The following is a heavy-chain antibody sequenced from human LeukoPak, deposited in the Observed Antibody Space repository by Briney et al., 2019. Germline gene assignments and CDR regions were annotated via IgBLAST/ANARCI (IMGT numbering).Heavy chain of an antibody. CDR1: GYTFTSYD. Sequence: ASVKVSCKASGYTFTSYDINWVRQATGQGLEWMGWMNPNSGNTGYAQKFQGRVTITRNTSIRTAYMELSSLRSEDTAVYYCARGRRNSGSYYVYWGQGTLVTVSS. D-gene: IGHD1-26*01. CDR3: ARGRRNSGSYYVY. CDR2: MNPNSGNT. V-gene: IGHV1-8*03. J-gene: IGHJ4*02.